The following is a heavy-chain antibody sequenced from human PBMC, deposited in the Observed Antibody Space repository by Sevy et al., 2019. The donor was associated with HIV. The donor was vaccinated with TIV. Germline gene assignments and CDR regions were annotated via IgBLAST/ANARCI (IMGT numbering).Heavy chain of an antibody. CDR3: AGEMGGASSWYFHYYYYGMDV. V-gene: IGHV3-7*01. CDR1: GFTFSSYW. D-gene: IGHD6-13*01. Sequence: GGSLRLSCAASGFTFSSYWMSWVRQAPGKGLEWVANIKQDGSEKYYVDSVKGRFTISRDNAKNSLYLQMNSLRAEDTAVYYCAGEMGGASSWYFHYYYYGMDVWGQGTTVTVYS. J-gene: IGHJ6*02. CDR2: IKQDGSEK.